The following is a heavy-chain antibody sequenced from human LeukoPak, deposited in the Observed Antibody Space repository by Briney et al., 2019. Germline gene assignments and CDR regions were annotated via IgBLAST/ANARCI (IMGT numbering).Heavy chain of an antibody. D-gene: IGHD2-15*01. CDR2: IIPILGTA. CDR3: ASATLGSSYTYYGMDV. CDR1: GGTFSSYA. Sequence: ASVKVSCKASGGTFSSYAISWVRQAPGQGLEWMGGIIPILGTANYAQKFQGRVTITADESTSTAYMELSSLRSEHTAVYYCASATLGSSYTYYGMDVWGQGTTVTVSS. V-gene: IGHV1-69*13. J-gene: IGHJ6*02.